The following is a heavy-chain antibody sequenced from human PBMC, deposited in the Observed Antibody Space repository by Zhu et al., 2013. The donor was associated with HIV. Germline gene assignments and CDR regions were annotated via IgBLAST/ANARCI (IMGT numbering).Heavy chain of an antibody. CDR2: IYHSGST. CDR1: GYSISSGYY. D-gene: IGHD1-26*01. V-gene: IGHV4-38-2*01. CDR3: ARTVRGFGGSFYYMDV. Sequence: QVQLQESGPGLVKPSETLSLTCDVSGYSISSGYYWGWIRQPPGKGLEWIGNIYHSGSTYYNPSLKSRVTISVDTSKNQFSLKLSSVTAADTAVYYCARTVRGFGGSFYYMDVWGKGTTVTVSS. J-gene: IGHJ6*03.